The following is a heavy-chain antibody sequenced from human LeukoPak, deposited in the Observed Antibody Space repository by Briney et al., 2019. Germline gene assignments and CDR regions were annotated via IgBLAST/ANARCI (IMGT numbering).Heavy chain of an antibody. J-gene: IGHJ5*02. Sequence: PSETLSLTCAVYGGSFSGYYWSWIRQPTGKGLEWIGEINHSGSTNYNPSLKSRVTISVDTSKNQFSLKLSSVTAADTAVYYCARFLIVVVPAAMRRGFDPWGQGTLVTVSS. D-gene: IGHD2-2*01. V-gene: IGHV4-34*01. CDR1: GGSFSGYY. CDR2: INHSGST. CDR3: ARFLIVVVPAAMRRGFDP.